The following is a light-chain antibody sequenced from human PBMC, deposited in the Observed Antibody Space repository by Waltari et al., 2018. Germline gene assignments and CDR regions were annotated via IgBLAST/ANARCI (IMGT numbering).Light chain of an antibody. CDR2: DVE. CDR1: SSDGGGCNY. V-gene: IGLV2-11*01. Sequence: QSALTQPRSVSGSPGQSVTISCTGTSSDGGGCNYVSWYQQHPGRAPKLIMYDVEKRPSGVPDRFFGSKSGNTAYLTIAGLKAVDESDFYCCSYAASVHWLFGGGTKVTVL. J-gene: IGLJ3*02. CDR3: CSYAASVHWL.